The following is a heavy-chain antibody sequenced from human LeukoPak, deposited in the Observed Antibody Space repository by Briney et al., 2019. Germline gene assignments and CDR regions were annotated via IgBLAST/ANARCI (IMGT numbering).Heavy chain of an antibody. CDR2: IYHSGST. Sequence: SRTLSPTCPVSARSISSSNWWCWMRQPPGKRLGWIGEIYHSGSTNYNPSLKSRVTISVDKSKIQFSLKLSTVTAADTAVYYGARVSIAVAGTCWYFDLWGRGTMVTVSS. D-gene: IGHD6-19*01. CDR1: ARSISSSNW. J-gene: IGHJ2*01. V-gene: IGHV4-4*02. CDR3: ARVSIAVAGTCWYFDL.